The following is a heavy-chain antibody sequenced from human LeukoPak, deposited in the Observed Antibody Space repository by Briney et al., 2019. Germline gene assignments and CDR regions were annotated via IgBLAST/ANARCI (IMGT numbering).Heavy chain of an antibody. V-gene: IGHV3-9*01. CDR1: GFTFNDYA. J-gene: IGHJ6*02. Sequence: PGGSLRLSCTASGFTFNDYAMHWVRQAPGKGLEWVSGIGWDGGGIGYADSVKGRFTISRDNAKNSLYMELNSLRAEDTALYYCAKGIGPVWPRGYDMDVWGQGTTVTVSS. D-gene: IGHD2-2*01. CDR3: AKGIGPVWPRGYDMDV. CDR2: IGWDGGGI.